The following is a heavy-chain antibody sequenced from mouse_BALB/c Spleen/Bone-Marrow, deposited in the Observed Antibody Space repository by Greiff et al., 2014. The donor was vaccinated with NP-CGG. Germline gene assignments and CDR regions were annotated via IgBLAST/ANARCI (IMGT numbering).Heavy chain of an antibody. Sequence: EVQLQESGPELVKPGASTKISCKASGYSFTGYTMNWVKQSHGKNLEWIGLINPYNGGTSYNQKFKGKATLTVDKSSSTAYMELLSLTSEDSAVYYCARGIYYGYKDFDYWGQGTTLTVSS. CDR1: GYSFTGYT. D-gene: IGHD1-2*01. V-gene: IGHV1-18*01. CDR2: INPYNGGT. J-gene: IGHJ2*01. CDR3: ARGIYYGYKDFDY.